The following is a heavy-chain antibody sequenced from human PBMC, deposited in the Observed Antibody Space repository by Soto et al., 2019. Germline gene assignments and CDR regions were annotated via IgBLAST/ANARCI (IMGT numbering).Heavy chain of an antibody. V-gene: IGHV3-64D*06. CDR2: ISINGGST. Sequence: GGSLRLSCSASGFTFSSYATHWVRQAPGKGLEYVSSISINGGSTHYADSVKGRFTISRDNSRNTQYLQMGSLRADDTAVYYCVKGEFYYDSSAYYPFDSWGQGTLVTVSS. CDR3: VKGEFYYDSSAYYPFDS. D-gene: IGHD3-22*01. J-gene: IGHJ4*02. CDR1: GFTFSSYA.